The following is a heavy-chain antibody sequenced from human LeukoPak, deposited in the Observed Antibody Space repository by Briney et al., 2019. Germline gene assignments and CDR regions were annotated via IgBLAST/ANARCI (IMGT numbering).Heavy chain of an antibody. CDR3: AHRRPVSANNFFDY. D-gene: IGHD5/OR15-5a*01. Sequence: TLSLTCTVSGGSISNSYWSWIRQPPGKALEWLAFIYWDDVKRYSPSLKSRLTITKDTSKNQVVLTMTNMDTVDTGTYYCAHRRPVSANNFFDYWGQGTLVTVSS. V-gene: IGHV2-5*08. CDR2: IYWDDVK. CDR1: GGSISNSYWS. J-gene: IGHJ4*02.